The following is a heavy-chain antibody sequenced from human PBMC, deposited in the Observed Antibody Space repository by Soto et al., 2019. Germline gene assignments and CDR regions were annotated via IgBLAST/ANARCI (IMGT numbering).Heavy chain of an antibody. J-gene: IGHJ3*02. CDR3: ARDRDYYDNSGYALDI. CDR1: GFSFSSXX. Sequence: QVQLVESGGGVVQPGKSLRLSCAASGFSFSSXXXXXXXXXXXKGLEWVAVIWYDGSNEDYADSVKGRFAISRDNSKXXXYXXXXXXXXXXTXVXYCARDRDYYDNSGYALDIWGQGTVVTVSS. CDR2: IWYDGSNE. D-gene: IGHD3-22*01. V-gene: IGHV3-33*01.